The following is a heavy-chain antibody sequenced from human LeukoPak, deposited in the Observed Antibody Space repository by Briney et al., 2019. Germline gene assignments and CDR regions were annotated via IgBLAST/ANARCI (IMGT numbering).Heavy chain of an antibody. D-gene: IGHD6-13*01. J-gene: IGHJ4*02. CDR1: GYTFTSYG. V-gene: IGHV1-18*01. CDR3: AREGYSSSWSRGHHFDY. CDR2: ISAYNGNT. Sequence: ASVKVSCKASGYTFTSYGISWVRQAPGQGLEWMGWISAYNGNTNYAQKLQGRVTMTTDTSTSTAYMELRSLRSDDTAVYYCAREGYSSSWSRGHHFDYRGRGSLVSVSS.